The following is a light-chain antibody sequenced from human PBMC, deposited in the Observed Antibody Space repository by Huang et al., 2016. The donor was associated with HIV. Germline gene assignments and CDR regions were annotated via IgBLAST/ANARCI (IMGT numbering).Light chain of an antibody. CDR1: QDITSY. Sequence: IQLTQSPSSLSGSVGDRFTITCRASQDITSYLAWYQQKPGKAPKVLIYSASPLQSGVPSRFSGSGSGTDFTLSISNLQPEDSATYFCQQLNSYPSTFGQGTRLEIK. CDR2: SAS. V-gene: IGKV1-9*01. J-gene: IGKJ5*01. CDR3: QQLNSYPST.